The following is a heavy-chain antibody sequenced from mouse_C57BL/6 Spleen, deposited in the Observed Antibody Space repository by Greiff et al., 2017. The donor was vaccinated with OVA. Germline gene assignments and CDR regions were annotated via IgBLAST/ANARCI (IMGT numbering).Heavy chain of an antibody. CDR1: GYTFTSYW. CDR3: ARLGRTGYYFDY. D-gene: IGHD4-1*01. V-gene: IGHV1-61*01. J-gene: IGHJ2*01. CDR2: IYPSDSET. Sequence: QVQLKQPGAELVRPGSSVKLSCKASGYTFTSYWMDWVKQRPGQGLEWIGNIYPSDSETHYNQKFKDKATLTVDKSSSTAYMQLSSLTSDDSAVYYCARLGRTGYYFDYWGQGTTLTVSS.